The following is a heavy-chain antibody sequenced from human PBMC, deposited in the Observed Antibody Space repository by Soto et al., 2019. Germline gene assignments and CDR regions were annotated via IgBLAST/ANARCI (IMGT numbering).Heavy chain of an antibody. V-gene: IGHV1-18*01. CDR1: GYTFTSYG. CDR3: ARDRENYGSPALFDP. CDR2: ISAYNGNT. J-gene: IGHJ5*02. D-gene: IGHD3-10*01. Sequence: ASVKVSCKASGYTFTSYGISWVRQAPGQGLEWMGWISAYNGNTNYAQKLQGRVTMTTDTSTSTAYMELRSLRSDDTAVYYCARDRENYGSPALFDPSGQGTLVTVSS.